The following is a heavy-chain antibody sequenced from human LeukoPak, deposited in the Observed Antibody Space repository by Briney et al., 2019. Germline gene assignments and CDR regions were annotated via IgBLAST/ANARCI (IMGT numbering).Heavy chain of an antibody. CDR2: INGDGSNS. CDR3: ARTSPTSHFDF. D-gene: IGHD3-16*01. V-gene: IGHV3-74*01. CDR1: GFTFTTYW. J-gene: IGHJ4*02. Sequence: GGSLRLSCVASGFTFTTYWMHWVRQAPGKGLVWVSRINGDGSNSNYADSVKGRFTISRDNARNTLYLQMSGLRAEDTALYYCARTSPTSHFDFWGQGTLVTVSS.